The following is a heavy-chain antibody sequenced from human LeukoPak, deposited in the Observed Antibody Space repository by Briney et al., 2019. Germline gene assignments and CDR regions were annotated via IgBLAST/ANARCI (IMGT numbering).Heavy chain of an antibody. Sequence: SGGSLRLSCAASGFPFSTYWMSWVRQAPGKGLEWVANINQDGTEKYYVDSVKGRFTISRDNAKNSLYLQMNSLRAEDTAVYYCARDLYRIVVVPHYFDYWGQGTLVTVSS. CDR2: INQDGTEK. J-gene: IGHJ4*02. CDR3: ARDLYRIVVVPHYFDY. V-gene: IGHV3-7*01. CDR1: GFPFSTYW. D-gene: IGHD3-22*01.